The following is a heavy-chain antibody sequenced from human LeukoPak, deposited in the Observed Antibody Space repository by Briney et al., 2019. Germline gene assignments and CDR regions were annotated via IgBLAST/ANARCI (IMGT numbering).Heavy chain of an antibody. Sequence: GGSLRLSCAASGFTFTTYSMNWVRQAPGKGLEWVSSITPDSSYIYYAESLKGRFTISRDNAKNSLYLQVDSLRAEDTAVYYCALLRGQYSGNYLDYWGQGTLVTVSS. D-gene: IGHD1-26*01. J-gene: IGHJ4*02. V-gene: IGHV3-21*04. CDR3: ALLRGQYSGNYLDY. CDR1: GFTFTTYS. CDR2: ITPDSSYI.